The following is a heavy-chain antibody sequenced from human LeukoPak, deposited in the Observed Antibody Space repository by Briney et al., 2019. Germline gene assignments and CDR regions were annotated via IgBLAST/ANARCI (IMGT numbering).Heavy chain of an antibody. CDR2: IYTSGST. Sequence: SQTLSLTCTVAGGSISSDYWSWIRQPAGKGLEWIGRIYTSGSTNYNPSLKSRVTMSVDTSKNQFSLKLSSVTAADAAVYYCAREVTTGIASAGRVDYWGQGTLVTVSS. V-gene: IGHV4-4*07. J-gene: IGHJ4*02. D-gene: IGHD6-13*01. CDR1: GGSISSDY. CDR3: AREVTTGIASAGRVDY.